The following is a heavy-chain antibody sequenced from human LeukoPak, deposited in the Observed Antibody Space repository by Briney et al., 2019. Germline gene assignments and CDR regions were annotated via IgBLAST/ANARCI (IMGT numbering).Heavy chain of an antibody. CDR3: ARGYTVGYYFDY. CDR1: GFTFSSYD. J-gene: IGHJ4*02. V-gene: IGHV3-13*01. CDR2: IGTAGDT. D-gene: IGHD2-2*02. Sequence: GGSLRLSCAASGFTFSSYDMHWVRQATGKGLEWVSAIGTAGDTYYPGSVKGRFTISRENAKNSLYLQMNSLRAEDTAVYYCARGYTVGYYFDYWGQGTLVTVSS.